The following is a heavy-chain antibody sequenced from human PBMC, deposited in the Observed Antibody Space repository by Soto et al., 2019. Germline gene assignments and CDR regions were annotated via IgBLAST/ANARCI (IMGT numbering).Heavy chain of an antibody. CDR3: ARDGYSSGWFFDY. CDR2: ISAYNGNT. V-gene: IGHV1-18*01. Sequence: GASVKVSCKASGYTFTSYAISWVRQAPGQGLEWMGWISAYNGNTNYAQKLQGRVTMTTDTSMTTAYMKLRSLRSDDTAVYYCARDGYSSGWFFDYWAQGTLVTVSS. J-gene: IGHJ4*02. D-gene: IGHD6-19*01. CDR1: GYTFTSYA.